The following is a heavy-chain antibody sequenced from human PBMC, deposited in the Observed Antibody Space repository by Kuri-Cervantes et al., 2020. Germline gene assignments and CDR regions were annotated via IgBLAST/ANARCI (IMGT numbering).Heavy chain of an antibody. D-gene: IGHD1-1*01. Sequence: LSLTCAASGFTFSSYGMHWVRQAPGKGLEWVAVIWYDGSNKYYADSVKGRFTISRDNSKNTLYLQMNSLRAEDTAVYYCARDLEDYYYGMDVWGQGTTVTVSS. V-gene: IGHV3-33*01. CDR1: GFTFSSYG. CDR3: ARDLEDYYYGMDV. CDR2: IWYDGSNK. J-gene: IGHJ6*02.